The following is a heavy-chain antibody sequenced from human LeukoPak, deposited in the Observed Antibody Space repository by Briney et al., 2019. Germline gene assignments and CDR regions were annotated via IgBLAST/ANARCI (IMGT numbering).Heavy chain of an antibody. CDR1: GYTFTNYA. D-gene: IGHD1-1*01. Sequence: ASVTVSCKASGYTFTNYAMNWVRQAPGQGLEWMGWISTYNGNTNYAQKLQGRVTITTDTSTSTAYMELRSLRSDDTAVYYCARDQLSRGVWFDPWGQGTLVTVSS. CDR2: ISTYNGNT. V-gene: IGHV1-18*01. CDR3: ARDQLSRGVWFDP. J-gene: IGHJ5*02.